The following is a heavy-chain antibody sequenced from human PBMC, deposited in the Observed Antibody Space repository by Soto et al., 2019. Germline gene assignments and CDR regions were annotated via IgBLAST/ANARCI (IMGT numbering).Heavy chain of an antibody. CDR1: GGSMNGYY. J-gene: IGHJ4*02. Sequence: SETLSLTCRVSGGSMNGYYWSWIRKAHGKGLEWIGYVYYTGSTNYNPSLQSRVTISVDTSNKQFSLSLRLVTAADTAVYFCARSIAVPSSHIDHWGQGIRVTVSS. CDR2: VYYTGST. CDR3: ARSIAVPSSHIDH. D-gene: IGHD6-6*01. V-gene: IGHV4-59*01.